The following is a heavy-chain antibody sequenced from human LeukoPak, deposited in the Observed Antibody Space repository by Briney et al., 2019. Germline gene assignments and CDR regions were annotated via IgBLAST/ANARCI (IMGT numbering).Heavy chain of an antibody. J-gene: IGHJ5*02. Sequence: GGSLRLSCVVSGFTFSSNWMSWVRQAPGKGLEWVGNIKEDGSVKYYVDSVKGRFTISRDNAKNSLNLQMNSLRAEDTAVYYCASQSFGRFDPWGQGTRVTVSS. D-gene: IGHD3-16*01. V-gene: IGHV3-7*02. CDR1: GFTFSSNW. CDR3: ASQSFGRFDP. CDR2: IKEDGSVK.